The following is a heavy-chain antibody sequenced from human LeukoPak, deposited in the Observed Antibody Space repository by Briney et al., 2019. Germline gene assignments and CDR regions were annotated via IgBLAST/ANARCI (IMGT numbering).Heavy chain of an antibody. CDR2: IYYSGST. D-gene: IGHD3-10*02. J-gene: IGHJ5*02. V-gene: IGHV4-59*01. Sequence: SETLSLTCTVSGGSISSYYWSWIRQPPGKGLEWIGYIYYSGSTNYNPSLKSRVTISVDTSKNQFSLKLSSVTAADTAVYYCARDPYDRGWFDPWGQGTLVTVSS. CDR3: ARDPYDRGWFDP. CDR1: GGSISSYY.